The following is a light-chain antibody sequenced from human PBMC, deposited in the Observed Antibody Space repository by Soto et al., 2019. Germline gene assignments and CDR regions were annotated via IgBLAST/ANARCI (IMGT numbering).Light chain of an antibody. CDR3: QQYNNWPRT. J-gene: IGKJ1*01. V-gene: IGKV3-15*01. CDR2: DAS. CDR1: QSVSGT. Sequence: EIGMTQSPATLSVSVGERATLSCTASQSVSGTLAWYQQKPGQAPRLLIYDASTRATGIPARFSGSGSGTEFTLTISSLQPEDFAVYYCQQYNNWPRTFGQGTKVEFK.